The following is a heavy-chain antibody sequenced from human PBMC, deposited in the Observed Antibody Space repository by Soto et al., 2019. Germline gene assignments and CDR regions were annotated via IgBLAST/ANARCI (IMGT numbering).Heavy chain of an antibody. D-gene: IGHD3-22*01. CDR2: IKSKNDGGTT. J-gene: IGHJ4*02. V-gene: IGHV3-15*07. Sequence: EVHLVESGGDLVKPGGSLRLSCAVSGFTFTNAWMNWVRQAPGKGLGXVGRIKSKNDGGTTEYAAPVKGRLIITRDDSKNTVYLQMNSLQTEDTGVYYCTTGLTYYSDSSGYYFDAWGQGTLVTVSS. CDR3: TTGLTYYSDSSGYYFDA. CDR1: GFTFTNAW.